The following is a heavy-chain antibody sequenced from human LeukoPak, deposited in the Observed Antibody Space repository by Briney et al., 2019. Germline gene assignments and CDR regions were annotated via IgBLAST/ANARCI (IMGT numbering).Heavy chain of an antibody. V-gene: IGHV4-39*07. CDR3: ARAPCGGSCHDDY. Sequence: PSETLSLTCTVSGGSVSSSSYYWGWIRQPPGKGLEWIGRISNSGRSNYNPSLKSRLSMSIDTSKNQFFLKLNSVSAADTAVYFCARAPCGGSCHDDYWGQGTLVTVSS. D-gene: IGHD2-21*01. J-gene: IGHJ4*02. CDR1: GGSVSSSSYY. CDR2: ISNSGRS.